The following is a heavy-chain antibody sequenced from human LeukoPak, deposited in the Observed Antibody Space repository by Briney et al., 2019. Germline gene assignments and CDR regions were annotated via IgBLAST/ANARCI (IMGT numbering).Heavy chain of an antibody. V-gene: IGHV3-23*01. D-gene: IGHD6-13*01. J-gene: IGHJ1*01. CDR1: GFTFSSYG. CDR2: ISGSGGST. Sequence: PGGSLRLSCAASGFTFSSYGMSWVRQAPGKGLEWVSAISGSGGSTYYADSVKGRFTISRDNSKNTLYLQMNSLRAEDTAVYYCAKAPAAGTVRYFQHWGQGTLVTVSS. CDR3: AKAPAAGTVRYFQH.